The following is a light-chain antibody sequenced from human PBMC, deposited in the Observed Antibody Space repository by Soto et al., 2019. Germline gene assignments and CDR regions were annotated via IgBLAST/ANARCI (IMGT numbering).Light chain of an antibody. CDR1: QSVSSSY. Sequence: EIVLMQSPGTLSLSPGERATLSCRASQSVSSSYLAWYQQKPGQAPRLLIYGASSRATGIPDRFSGSGSGTDFTLTISRLEPEDFAVYYCQQYSTFGQGTKVDIK. J-gene: IGKJ1*01. CDR2: GAS. CDR3: QQYST. V-gene: IGKV3-20*01.